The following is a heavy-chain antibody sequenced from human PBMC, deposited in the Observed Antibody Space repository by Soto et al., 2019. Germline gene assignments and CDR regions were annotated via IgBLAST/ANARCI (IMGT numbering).Heavy chain of an antibody. V-gene: IGHV1-18*01. CDR3: ARESLGIAAALDAFDI. J-gene: IGHJ3*02. CDR2: ISAYNGNT. Sequence: ASVKVSCKASGYTFTSYGISWVRQAPGQGLEWMGWISAYNGNTNYAQKLQGRVTMTTDTSTSTAYMELRSLRSDDTAVYYCARESLGIAAALDAFDIWRQGTMVTVSS. D-gene: IGHD6-13*01. CDR1: GYTFTSYG.